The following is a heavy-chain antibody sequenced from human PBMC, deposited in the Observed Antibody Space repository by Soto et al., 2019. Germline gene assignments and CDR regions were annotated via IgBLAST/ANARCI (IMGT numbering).Heavy chain of an antibody. CDR1: GYTFTTYY. V-gene: IGHV1-2*02. J-gene: IGHJ4*02. Sequence: ASVKVSCKTSGYTFTTYYLHWVRQAPGQGLEWMGWIDPNSGVTKYAQKFQGRVTVTRDTSISTTYMELSSLTSDATAVYYCAKENFNFDSWGQGTLVTVSS. CDR2: IDPNSGVT. CDR3: AKENFNFDS. D-gene: IGHD1-7*01.